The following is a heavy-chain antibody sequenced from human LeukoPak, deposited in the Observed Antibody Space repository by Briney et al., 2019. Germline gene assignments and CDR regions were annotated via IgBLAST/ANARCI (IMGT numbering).Heavy chain of an antibody. V-gene: IGHV3-21*03. Sequence: PGGSLRLSCAASGFTFSSYSMNWVRQAPGKGLEWVSSISSSSSYIYYADSVKGRFTISRDNAKNSLYLQMNSLKTEDTAVYYCTTVGTWGTYYFDYWGQGTLVTVSS. D-gene: IGHD3-16*01. J-gene: IGHJ4*02. CDR2: ISSSSSYI. CDR3: TTVGTWGTYYFDY. CDR1: GFTFSSYS.